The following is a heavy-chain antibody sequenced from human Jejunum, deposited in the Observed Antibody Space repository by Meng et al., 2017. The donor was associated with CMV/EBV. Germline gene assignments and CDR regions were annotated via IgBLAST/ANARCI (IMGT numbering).Heavy chain of an antibody. CDR2: IRFDGGNK. CDR3: VKGHWGDV. CDR1: GFTFSNYG. Sequence: QVQLVESGGGVVQPGGSLRLSCASSGFTFSNYGMYWVRQAPAKGLEWVAYIRFDGGNKQYADSVKGRFTISRDNSKNTLYLQMNSLRAEDTAVYHCVKGHWGDVWGKGTTVTVSS. J-gene: IGHJ6*04. D-gene: IGHD7-27*01. V-gene: IGHV3-30*02.